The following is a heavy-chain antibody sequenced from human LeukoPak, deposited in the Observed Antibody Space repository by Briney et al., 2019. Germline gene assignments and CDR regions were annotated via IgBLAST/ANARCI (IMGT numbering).Heavy chain of an antibody. CDR1: GGSISSYY. J-gene: IGHJ4*02. CDR3: ARGDLYYDFWSGYYGEGGYYFDY. Sequence: SETLSLTCTVSGGSISSYYWSWIRQPPVKGLEWIGYIYYSGSTNYNPSLKSRVTISVDTSKNQFSLKLSSVTAADTAVYYCARGDLYYDFWSGYYGEGGYYFDYWGQGTLVTVSS. CDR2: IYYSGST. V-gene: IGHV4-59*01. D-gene: IGHD3-3*01.